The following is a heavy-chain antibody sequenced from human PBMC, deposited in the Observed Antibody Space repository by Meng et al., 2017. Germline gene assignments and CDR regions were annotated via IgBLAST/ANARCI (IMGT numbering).Heavy chain of an antibody. V-gene: IGHV1-3*01. CDR3: ARNIDY. CDR1: GCNFTSYA. CDR2: SNAGNGNT. J-gene: IGHJ4*02. Sequence: VPVLQYGSELQKPGAAVKVCCKATGCNFTSYAMHWVRQALGQRREWMGWSNAGNGNTKYSQKFQGRVTITRDTSASTAYMELSSLRSEDTAVYYCARNIDYWGQGTLVTVSS.